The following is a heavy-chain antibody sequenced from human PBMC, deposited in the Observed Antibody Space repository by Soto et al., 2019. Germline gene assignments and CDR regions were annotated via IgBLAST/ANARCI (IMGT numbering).Heavy chain of an antibody. CDR3: ARYSNNWFQTEGMDV. CDR1: VDSITTYY. D-gene: IGHD6-13*01. J-gene: IGHJ6*02. Sequence: PSETLSLTCTVSVDSITTYYWSWIRQPAGKGLGWIGRIDASGNTNYNPSLNSRVTMSTDTSKKQFSLKLTSVTAADTAIYYCARYSNNWFQTEGMDVWGQGTTVTVSS. V-gene: IGHV4-4*07. CDR2: IDASGNT.